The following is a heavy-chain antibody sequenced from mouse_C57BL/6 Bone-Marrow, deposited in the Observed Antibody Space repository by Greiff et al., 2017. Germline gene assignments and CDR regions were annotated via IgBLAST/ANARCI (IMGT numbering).Heavy chain of an antibody. CDR3: ARRGREYYIDY. CDR1: GYTFTGYW. Sequence: QVQLQQPGAELVRPGSSVKLSCKATGYTFTGYWIEWVKQRPGHGLEWIGEILPGSGSTNYNEKFKGKATFTADTSATTAYMQLSSLTTEDSAIYYCARRGREYYIDYWGQGTTLTVSS. CDR2: ILPGSGST. V-gene: IGHV1-9*01. J-gene: IGHJ2*01.